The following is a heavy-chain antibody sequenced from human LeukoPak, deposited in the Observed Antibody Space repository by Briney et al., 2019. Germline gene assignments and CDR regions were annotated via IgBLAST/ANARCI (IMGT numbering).Heavy chain of an antibody. V-gene: IGHV4-39*07. CDR2: IYYSGST. CDR3: ARDGWRFLEWLLPETNWFDP. J-gene: IGHJ5*02. Sequence: SGTLSLTCTVSGGSISSSSYYWGWIRQPPGKGLEWIGSIYYSGSTYYNPSLKSRVTISVDTSKNQFSLKLSSVTAADTAVYYCARDGWRFLEWLLPETNWFDPWGQGTLVTVSS. CDR1: GGSISSSSYY. D-gene: IGHD3-3*01.